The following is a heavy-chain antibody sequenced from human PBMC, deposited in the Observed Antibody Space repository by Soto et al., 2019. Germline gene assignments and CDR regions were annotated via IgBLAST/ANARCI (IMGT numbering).Heavy chain of an antibody. V-gene: IGHV1-18*01. CDR3: ASYREQLVLYGMDV. D-gene: IGHD6-13*01. CDR2: ISAYNGNT. CDR1: GYTFTSYV. J-gene: IGHJ6*02. Sequence: QVQLVQSGAEVKKPGASVKVSCKASGYTFTSYVISWVRQAPGQGLEWMGWISAYNGNTNYAQKLQGRVTMTTDTSTSTAYMELRSLRSDDTSVYYCASYREQLVLYGMDVWGQGTTVTVSS.